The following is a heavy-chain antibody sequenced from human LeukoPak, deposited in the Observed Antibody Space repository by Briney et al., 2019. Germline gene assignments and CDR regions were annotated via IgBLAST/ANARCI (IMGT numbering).Heavy chain of an antibody. J-gene: IGHJ6*02. Sequence: GRSLRLSCAASGFTFSSYGMHWVRQAPGKGLEWVAVISYDGSNKYYADSVKGRFTISRDNSKNTLYLQMNSLRAEDTAVYYCANGPVTMVRGVTSNYYYYGMDVWGQGTTVTVSS. CDR3: ANGPVTMVRGVTSNYYYYGMDV. CDR1: GFTFSSYG. D-gene: IGHD3-10*01. CDR2: ISYDGSNK. V-gene: IGHV3-30*18.